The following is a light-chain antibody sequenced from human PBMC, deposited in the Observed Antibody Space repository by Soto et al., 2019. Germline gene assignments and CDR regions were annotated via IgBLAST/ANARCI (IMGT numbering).Light chain of an antibody. J-gene: IGKJ4*01. CDR2: GAS. CDR1: QSVSSSY. V-gene: IGKV3-20*01. Sequence: EIVLTQSPGTLSLSPGERATLSCRASQSVSSSYLAWYQQKPGQPPRLLIYGASSRATGIPGRFSGSGSGTDFTLTITTLEPEDFAVYYCQHYRTSFGGGTKVEIK. CDR3: QHYRTS.